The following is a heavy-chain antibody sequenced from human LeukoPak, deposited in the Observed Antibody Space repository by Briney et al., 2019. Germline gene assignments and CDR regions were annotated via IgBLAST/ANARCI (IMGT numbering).Heavy chain of an antibody. D-gene: IGHD4-17*01. CDR1: GGSISSSSYY. J-gene: IGHJ4*02. CDR2: IYYSGST. Sequence: SETLSLTCTVSGGSISSSSYYWGWIRQPPGKGLECIGSIYYSGSTYYNPSLKSRITISVDSSKNQFSLRLSSVTAADTAVYYCARDIVYLTDEDYGWGQGTLVTVSS. V-gene: IGHV4-39*02. CDR3: ARDIVYLTDEDYG.